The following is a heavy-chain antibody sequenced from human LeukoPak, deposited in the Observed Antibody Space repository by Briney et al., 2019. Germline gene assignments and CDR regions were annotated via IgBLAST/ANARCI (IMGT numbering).Heavy chain of an antibody. CDR3: AKEETVTTAFDH. J-gene: IGHJ4*02. Sequence: GGSLRLSCAASGFTFSRHGMDWVRQAPGKGLEWVAVISFNGHNKYYADSVKGRFTISRDNSKNTLYLQMNSLRAEDTAMYYCAKEETVTTAFDHWGQGTLVTVSS. CDR1: GFTFSRHG. D-gene: IGHD4-17*01. CDR2: ISFNGHNK. V-gene: IGHV3-30*18.